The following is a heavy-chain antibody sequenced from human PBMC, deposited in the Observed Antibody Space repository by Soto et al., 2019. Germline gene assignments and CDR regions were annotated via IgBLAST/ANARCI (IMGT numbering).Heavy chain of an antibody. V-gene: IGHV3-53*01. CDR2: IFSGGNT. J-gene: IGHJ4*02. Sequence: PGESLKISCAASGFTVSSNYMNWVRQAPGKGLEWVSVIFSGGNTYYADSVKARFTISRDNSKNMLYLQMNSLKADDTAEYYCARDVGGGYYDYWGQGTLVTVSS. CDR3: ARDVGGGYYDY. D-gene: IGHD3-16*01. CDR1: GFTVSSNY.